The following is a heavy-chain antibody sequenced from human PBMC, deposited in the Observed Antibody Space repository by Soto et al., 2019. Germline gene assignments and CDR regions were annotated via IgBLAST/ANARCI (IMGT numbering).Heavy chain of an antibody. CDR1: GFTFSSYA. V-gene: IGHV3-30-3*01. CDR2: ISYDGSNK. J-gene: IGHJ6*02. Sequence: LRLSCAASGFTFSSYAMHWVRQAPGKGLEWVAVISYDGSNKYYADFVKGRFTISRDNSKNTLYLQMNSLRAEDTAVYYCAGEYLEWLLGLPYYYYGMDVWGQGTTVTVSS. CDR3: AGEYLEWLLGLPYYYYGMDV. D-gene: IGHD3-3*01.